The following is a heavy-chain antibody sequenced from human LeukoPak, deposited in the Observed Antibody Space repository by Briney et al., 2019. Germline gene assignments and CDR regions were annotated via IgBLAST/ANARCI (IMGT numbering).Heavy chain of an antibody. J-gene: IGHJ3*02. V-gene: IGHV6-1*01. Sequence: SQTLSLICAISGDSVSSNSAVWNWIRQSPSRGLEWLGRTYYRSKWHNDYAVSVKSRITIKPDTSKNQFSLQLNSATPEDTAVYYCARLGLGGAFDIWGQGTMVTVSS. CDR1: GDSVSSNSAV. CDR2: TYYRSKWHN. CDR3: ARLGLGGAFDI. D-gene: IGHD2-15*01.